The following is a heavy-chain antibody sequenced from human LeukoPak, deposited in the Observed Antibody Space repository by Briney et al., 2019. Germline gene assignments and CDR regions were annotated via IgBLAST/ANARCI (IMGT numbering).Heavy chain of an antibody. CDR1: GFTFSSYA. J-gene: IGHJ6*02. V-gene: IGHV3-30-3*01. Sequence: GRSLRLSCAASGFTFSSYAMHWVRQAPGKGLEWVAVISYDGSNKYYADSVKGRFTISRDNSKNTLYLQMNSLRAEDTAVYYCARDLDMAGPFYSYYGMDVWGQGTTVTVSS. CDR2: ISYDGSNK. D-gene: IGHD6-19*01. CDR3: ARDLDMAGPFYSYYGMDV.